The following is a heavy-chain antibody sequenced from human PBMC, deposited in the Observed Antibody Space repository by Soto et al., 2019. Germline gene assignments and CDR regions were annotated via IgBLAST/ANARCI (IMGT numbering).Heavy chain of an antibody. CDR1: GGTFGSYA. J-gene: IGHJ2*01. D-gene: IGHD3-3*01. CDR2: IIPIFGTA. Sequence: GASVKVSCKASGGTFGSYAISCVRQAPGQGLEWMGGIIPIFGTANYAQKFQGRVTITADESTSTAYMELSSLRSEDTAVYYCARADSHYDFWSGYYIGRWYFDLWGRGTLVTVSS. V-gene: IGHV1-69*13. CDR3: ARADSHYDFWSGYYIGRWYFDL.